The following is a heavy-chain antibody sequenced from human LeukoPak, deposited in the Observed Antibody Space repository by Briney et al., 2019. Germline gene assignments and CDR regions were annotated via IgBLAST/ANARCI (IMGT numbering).Heavy chain of an antibody. V-gene: IGHV1-46*01. CDR1: GYTFTSYG. CDR2: INPSGGST. Sequence: VASVKVSCKASGYTFTSYGISWVRRAPGQGLEWMGIINPSGGSTSYAQKFQGRVTMTRDMSTSTVYMELSSLRSEDTAVYYCARTQWLVLNWYLDLWGRGTLVTVSS. J-gene: IGHJ2*01. CDR3: ARTQWLVLNWYLDL. D-gene: IGHD6-19*01.